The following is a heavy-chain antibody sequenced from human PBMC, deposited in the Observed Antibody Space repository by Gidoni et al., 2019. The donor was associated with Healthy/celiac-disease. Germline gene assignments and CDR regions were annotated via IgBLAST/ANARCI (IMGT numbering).Heavy chain of an antibody. D-gene: IGHD4-4*01. CDR3: ARGKDYSNDVPDYYYYDGMDV. CDR1: VSSTSAA. J-gene: IGHJ6*02. Sequence: VSSTSAAWNWLRQSPSRGLEWLGRTYSRSKWYNDSAVSVKSRITINPDTSKNQFSLQLNSLTPEDTAVYYCARGKDYSNDVPDYYYYDGMDVWGQGTTVTVSS. V-gene: IGHV6-1*01. CDR2: TYSRSKWYN.